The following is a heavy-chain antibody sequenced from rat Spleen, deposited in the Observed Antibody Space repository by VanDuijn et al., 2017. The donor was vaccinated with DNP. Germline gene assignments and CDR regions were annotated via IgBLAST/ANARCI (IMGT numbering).Heavy chain of an antibody. CDR1: GFTFSNYD. Sequence: EVQLVESGGGLVQPGRSLRVSCAVSGFTFSNYDMAWVRQAPTKGLEWVASIGPSGGSTYYRDSVRGRFTVSRDNAKSSLYLQMESLRSEDTATYYCARRKNYGLSYYFDYWGQGVMVTVSS. CDR3: ARRKNYGLSYYFDY. V-gene: IGHV5-25*01. CDR2: IGPSGGST. J-gene: IGHJ2*01. D-gene: IGHD1-6*01.